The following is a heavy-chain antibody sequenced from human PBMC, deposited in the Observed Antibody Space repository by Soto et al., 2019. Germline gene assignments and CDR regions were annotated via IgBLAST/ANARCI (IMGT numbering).Heavy chain of an antibody. D-gene: IGHD4-17*01. J-gene: IGHJ6*02. CDR2: IIPIFGTV. Sequence: QVQLVQSGAEVKKPGSSVRVSCKASGGSFRTYTTSWVRQAPGQGLEWVGGIIPIFGTVNYAQRFRDRVTITADESTTTAYLELRNLRSEDTAVYYCTRDRRGTRLYYAMAVWGQGTTVTVSS. CDR1: GGSFRTYT. CDR3: TRDRRGTRLYYAMAV. V-gene: IGHV1-69*01.